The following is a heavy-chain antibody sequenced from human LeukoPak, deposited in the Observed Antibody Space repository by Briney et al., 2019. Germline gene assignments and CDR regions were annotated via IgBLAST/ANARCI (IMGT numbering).Heavy chain of an antibody. CDR3: ARDERIERYCSSTSCPIAD. Sequence: SVKVSCKASGGTFSSYAISWLRQAPGQGLEWMGGIIPIFGTANYAQKFQGRVTITADESTSTAYMELSSLRSEDTAVYYCARDERIERYCSSTSCPIADWGQGTLVTVPS. CDR2: IIPIFGTA. CDR1: GGTFSSYA. J-gene: IGHJ4*02. V-gene: IGHV1-69*01. D-gene: IGHD2-2*01.